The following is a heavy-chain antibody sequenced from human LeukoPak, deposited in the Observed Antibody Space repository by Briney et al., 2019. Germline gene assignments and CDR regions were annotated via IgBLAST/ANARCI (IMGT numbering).Heavy chain of an antibody. J-gene: IGHJ4*02. D-gene: IGHD6-19*01. Sequence: PSETLSLTCTVSGGSISSYYWTWIRQPAGKGLEWIGRIYTTGSTNYNPSLNSRVTMSVDTSKKQFSLKLSSVTAADTAVYYCARQIAVAGKVGFDYWGQGTLVTVSS. CDR1: GGSISSYY. CDR2: IYTTGST. V-gene: IGHV4-4*07. CDR3: ARQIAVAGKVGFDY.